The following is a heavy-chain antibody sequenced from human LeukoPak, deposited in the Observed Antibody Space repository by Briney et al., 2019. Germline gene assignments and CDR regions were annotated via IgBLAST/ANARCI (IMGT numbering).Heavy chain of an antibody. J-gene: IGHJ4*02. Sequence: SETLSLTCTVSGGSISSYYWSWIRQPPGKGLEWIGYIYYSGSTNYNPSLKSRVTISVDTSKNQFSLKLSSVTAADTAVYYCARGTTSGGYSYGYDYWGQGTLVTVSS. CDR2: IYYSGST. CDR1: GGSISSYY. V-gene: IGHV4-59*01. D-gene: IGHD5-18*01. CDR3: ARGTTSGGYSYGYDY.